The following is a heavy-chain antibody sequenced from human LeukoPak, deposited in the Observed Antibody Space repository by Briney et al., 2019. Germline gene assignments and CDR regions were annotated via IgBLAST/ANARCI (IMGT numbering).Heavy chain of an antibody. J-gene: IGHJ5*02. CDR3: GRGNKSFDP. V-gene: IGHV1-2*02. CDR2: INPNTGDT. Sequence: GASVKVSCKASGYTFAAYYVHWVRQAPGQGLEWIGWINPNTGDTNYAPKFQGRVTMIKDTSTNSAYMELNKLTSDDTAVYYCGRGNKSFDPWGQETLVTVSS. CDR1: GYTFAAYY.